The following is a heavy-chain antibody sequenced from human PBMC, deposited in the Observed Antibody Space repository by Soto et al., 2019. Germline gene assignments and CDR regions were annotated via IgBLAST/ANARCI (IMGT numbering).Heavy chain of an antibody. J-gene: IGHJ4*02. CDR2: INAGNGNT. V-gene: IGHV1-3*01. CDR3: ARDLGGWPDY. CDR1: GYTFTSYA. D-gene: IGHD6-19*01. Sequence: QVQLVQSGAEVKKPGASVKVSCKASGYTFTSYAIHWVRQAPGQRLEWMGWINAGNGNTKYSQKFQDRVTITRDTSASTAYMALSSLRSEDTAVYYCARDLGGWPDYGGQGTLVTVSS.